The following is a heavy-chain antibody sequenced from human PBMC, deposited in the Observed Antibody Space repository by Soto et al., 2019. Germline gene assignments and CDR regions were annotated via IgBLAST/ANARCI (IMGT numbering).Heavy chain of an antibody. D-gene: IGHD4-17*01. J-gene: IGHJ6*02. CDR3: AIIPTVTTMSYESGMDV. V-gene: IGHV1-69*01. Sequence: QVQLVQSGAEVKKPGSSVKVSCKASGGTFSSYAISWVRQAPGQGLEWMGGIIPIFGTANYAQKFQGRVTITEDESTSTAYRELRGLRFETTAVYYCAIIPTVTTMSYESGMDVWGQGTTVTVPS. CDR2: IIPIFGTA. CDR1: GGTFSSYA.